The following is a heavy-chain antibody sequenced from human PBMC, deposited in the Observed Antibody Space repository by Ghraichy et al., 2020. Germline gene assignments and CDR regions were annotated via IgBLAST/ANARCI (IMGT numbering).Heavy chain of an antibody. CDR1: GGSISSYY. D-gene: IGHD6-13*01. CDR2: IYYSGST. CDR3: ASYGYSSSCLDY. Sequence: SQTLSLPCTVSGGSISSYYWSWIRQPPGKGLEWIGYIYYSGSTNYNPSLKSRVTISVDTSKNQFSLKLSSVTAADTAVYYCASYGYSSSCLDYWGQGTLVTVSS. V-gene: IGHV4-59*01. J-gene: IGHJ4*02.